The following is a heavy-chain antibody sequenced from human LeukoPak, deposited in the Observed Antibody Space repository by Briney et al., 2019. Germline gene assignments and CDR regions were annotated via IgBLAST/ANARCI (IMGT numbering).Heavy chain of an antibody. CDR1: GFTFSSYG. V-gene: IGHV3-33*01. J-gene: IGHJ4*02. D-gene: IGHD6-13*01. CDR2: IWYDGSNK. CDR3: TRANPSRQQLDLFDY. Sequence: GGSLRLSCAASGFTFSSYGMHWVRQAPGKGLEWVAVIWYDGSNKYYADSVKGRFTISRDNSKNTLYLQMNSLKTEDTAVYYCTRANPSRQQLDLFDYWGQGTLVTVSS.